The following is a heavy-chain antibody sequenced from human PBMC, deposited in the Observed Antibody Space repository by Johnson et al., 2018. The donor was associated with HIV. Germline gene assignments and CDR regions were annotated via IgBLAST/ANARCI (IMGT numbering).Heavy chain of an antibody. V-gene: IGHV3-30*02. Sequence: QVQLVESGGGVVQPGGSLRLSCAASGFTFSSYGMHWVRQAPGKGLEWVAFIRYDGSNKSYADSVRGRFTISRDNSKNTLSLQMNTLRAEDTAVYYCAKEMYYFNSGNHFDAFHVWGQGTLVTVSS. J-gene: IGHJ3*01. CDR3: AKEMYYFNSGNHFDAFHV. D-gene: IGHD3-10*01. CDR2: IRYDGSNK. CDR1: GFTFSSYG.